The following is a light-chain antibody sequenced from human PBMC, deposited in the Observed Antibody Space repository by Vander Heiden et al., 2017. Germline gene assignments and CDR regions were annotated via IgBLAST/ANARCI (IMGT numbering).Light chain of an antibody. CDR3: QQRDSTPWT. Sequence: DIQMTQSPSSLSASVGDRVTITCRASQSISSYLNWYQQKPGKAPKLLIYAASSLQSGVPSRFSRSGSGTDFTLTISSLQPEDFATYYCQQRDSTPWTFGQGTKVEIK. J-gene: IGKJ1*01. V-gene: IGKV1-39*01. CDR2: AAS. CDR1: QSISSY.